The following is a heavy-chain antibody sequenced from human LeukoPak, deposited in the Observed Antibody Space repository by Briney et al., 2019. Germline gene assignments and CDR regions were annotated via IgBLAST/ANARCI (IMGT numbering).Heavy chain of an antibody. CDR3: AKGPRTDFDHKTVGYYYYYMDV. J-gene: IGHJ6*03. D-gene: IGHD3-9*01. V-gene: IGHV3-23*01. CDR1: GFTFSSHG. Sequence: GGSLRLSCAASGFTFSSHGMNWVRQAPGKGLEWVSAISGSGGSTYYADSVKGRFTISRDNSKNTLYLQMNSLRAEDTAVYYCAKGPRTDFDHKTVGYYYYYMDVWGKGTTVTISS. CDR2: ISGSGGST.